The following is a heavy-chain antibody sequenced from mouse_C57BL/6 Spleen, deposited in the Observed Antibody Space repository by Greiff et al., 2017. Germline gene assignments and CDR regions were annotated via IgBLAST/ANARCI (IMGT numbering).Heavy chain of an antibody. CDR2: IDPSDSYT. CDR1: GYTFTSYW. Sequence: QVQLKQPGAELVMPGASVKLSCKASGYTFTSYWLHWVKQRPGQGLEWIGEIDPSDSYTNYNQNFKGKSTLTVDKSSSTAYMQLSSLTSEDSAVYYCARWPPMDYWGQGTSVTVSS. J-gene: IGHJ4*01. CDR3: ARWPPMDY. D-gene: IGHD6-1*01. V-gene: IGHV1-69*01.